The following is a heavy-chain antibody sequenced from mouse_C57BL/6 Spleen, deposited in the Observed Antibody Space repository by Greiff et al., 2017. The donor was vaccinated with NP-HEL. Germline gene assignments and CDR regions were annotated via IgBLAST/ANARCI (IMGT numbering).Heavy chain of an antibody. J-gene: IGHJ3*01. CDR3: ARGWSEEAWFAY. CDR1: GFTFSSYG. CDR2: ISSGGSYT. V-gene: IGHV5-6*02. Sequence: DVMLVESGGDLVKPGGSLKLSCAASGFTFSSYGMSWVRQTPDKRLEWVATISSGGSYTYYPDSGKGRFTISRDNAKNTLYLQMSSLKSEDTAMYYCARGWSEEAWFAYWGQGTLVTVSA.